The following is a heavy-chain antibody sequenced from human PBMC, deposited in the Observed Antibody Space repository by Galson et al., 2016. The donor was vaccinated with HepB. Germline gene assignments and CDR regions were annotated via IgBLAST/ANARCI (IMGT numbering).Heavy chain of an antibody. J-gene: IGHJ6*02. D-gene: IGHD6-6*01. Sequence: SLRLSCAASGFTFSSYGIHWVRQAPGKGLEWVAIIWFDGSNKYYVDSVKGRFTISRDNSKNTVDLQMNSLRAEDTAVYYCARDSSLSARIYYYFYGLGVWGPGTTVTVSS. CDR3: ARDSSLSARIYYYFYGLGV. CDR2: IWFDGSNK. CDR1: GFTFSSYG. V-gene: IGHV3-33*01.